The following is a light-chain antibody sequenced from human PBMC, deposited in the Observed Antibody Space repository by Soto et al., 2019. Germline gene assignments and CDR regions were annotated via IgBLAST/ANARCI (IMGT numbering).Light chain of an antibody. CDR1: SADVSSSNF. CDR3: CSYAGGYTYL. V-gene: IGLV2-14*03. J-gene: IGLJ1*01. Sequence: QSVLTQPASVSGSPGQSITISCTGISADVSSSNFVSWYQHRPGKAPSLILYDVSHRPSGVSNRFSGSKAGDTASLTISGLQIEDEADYYCCSYAGGYTYLFGTGTKV. CDR2: DVS.